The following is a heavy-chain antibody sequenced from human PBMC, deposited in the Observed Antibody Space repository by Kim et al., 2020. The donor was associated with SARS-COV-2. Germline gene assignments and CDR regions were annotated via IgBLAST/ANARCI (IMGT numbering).Heavy chain of an antibody. CDR3: ARRCSSTSCYGNLGY. J-gene: IGHJ4*02. Sequence: SLKRRVTISVDTSKNQFSLKLSSVTAADTAVYYGARRCSSTSCYGNLGYWGQGTLVTVSS. V-gene: IGHV4-34*13. D-gene: IGHD2-2*01.